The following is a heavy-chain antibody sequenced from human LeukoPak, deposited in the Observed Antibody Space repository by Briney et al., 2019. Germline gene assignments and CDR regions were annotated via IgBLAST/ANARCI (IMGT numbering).Heavy chain of an antibody. D-gene: IGHD3-10*01. V-gene: IGHV3-66*01. J-gene: IGHJ4*02. Sequence: GGSLRLSCAASGFTVSSNYMSWVRQAPGKGLEWVSVIYSGGSTYYADSVKGRFTISRDSSKNTLYLQMNSLRAEDTAVYYCARDRAVSYFDFWGQGTLVTVSS. CDR2: IYSGGST. CDR3: ARDRAVSYFDF. CDR1: GFTVSSNY.